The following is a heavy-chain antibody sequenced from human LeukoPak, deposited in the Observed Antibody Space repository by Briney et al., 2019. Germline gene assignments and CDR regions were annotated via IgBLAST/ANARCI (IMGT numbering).Heavy chain of an antibody. CDR1: RFSFSAYA. CDR3: AKGTLRSCTGARCYPFDY. D-gene: IGHD2-8*02. Sequence: GGSLRLSCAASRFSFSAYAMNWVRQAPGKGLEWVSSITGSGDSTYIADSVKGRFTIYRYNSKNTMYMQMNNLRAEDTAVYYCAKGTLRSCTGARCYPFDYWGQGTLVNVSS. J-gene: IGHJ4*02. V-gene: IGHV3-23*01. CDR2: ITGSGDST.